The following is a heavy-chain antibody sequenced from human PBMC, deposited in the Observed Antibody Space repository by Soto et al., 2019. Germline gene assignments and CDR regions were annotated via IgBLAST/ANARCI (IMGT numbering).Heavy chain of an antibody. V-gene: IGHV3-33*01. CDR2: IWYDGSNK. D-gene: IGHD6-25*01. J-gene: IGHJ3*02. CDR3: ARVVGYGFDI. Sequence: QVQLVESGGGVVQPGRSLRLSCAASGFTFSSYGMHWVRQAPGKGLEWVAVIWYDGSNKYYADSVKGRFTISRDNYKNTLYLQMSSMRAEDTAMYYCARVVGYGFDIWGKGKMVTVSS. CDR1: GFTFSSYG.